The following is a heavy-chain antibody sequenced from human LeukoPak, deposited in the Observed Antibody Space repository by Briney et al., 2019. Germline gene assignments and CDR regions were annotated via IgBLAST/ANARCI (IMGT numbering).Heavy chain of an antibody. J-gene: IGHJ6*03. CDR3: AAVPRFLEWFSYYYYMDV. V-gene: IGHV1-58*01. D-gene: IGHD3-3*01. CDR1: GFTFTSSA. Sequence: ASVKVSCKASGFTFTSSAVQWVRQARGQRLEWIGWIVVGSSNTNYAQKFQERVTITRDMSTSTAYMELSSLRSEDTAVYYCAAVPRFLEWFSYYYYMDVWGKGTTVTVSS. CDR2: IVVGSSNT.